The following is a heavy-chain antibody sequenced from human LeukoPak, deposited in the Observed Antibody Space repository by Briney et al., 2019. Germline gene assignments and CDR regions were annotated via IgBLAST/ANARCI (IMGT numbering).Heavy chain of an antibody. Sequence: GGSLRLSCAASGFTFDNFAMHWVRQSPGKGLEWVSGLTWNSVDIHYAESVRGRFTMSRDNAKNSLYLQLDSLRTEDTAFNYCVKDKLAVAGLFDSWGQGTLVTVSS. CDR3: VKDKLAVAGLFDS. V-gene: IGHV3-9*01. CDR1: GFTFDNFA. D-gene: IGHD6-19*01. J-gene: IGHJ4*02. CDR2: LTWNSVDI.